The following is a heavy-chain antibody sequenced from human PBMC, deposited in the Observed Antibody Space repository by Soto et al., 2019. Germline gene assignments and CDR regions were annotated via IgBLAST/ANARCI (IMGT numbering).Heavy chain of an antibody. V-gene: IGHV4-34*01. CDR3: ATTLGVAGTSPWFDP. CDR1: GGSFSGYY. CDR2: INHSGST. J-gene: IGHJ5*02. Sequence: SETLSLTCAVYGGSFSGYYWSWIRQPPGKGLEWIGEINHSGSTNYNPSLKSRVTISVDTSKNQFSLKLSSVTAADTAVYYCATTLGVAGTSPWFDPWGQGTLVTVSS. D-gene: IGHD6-19*01.